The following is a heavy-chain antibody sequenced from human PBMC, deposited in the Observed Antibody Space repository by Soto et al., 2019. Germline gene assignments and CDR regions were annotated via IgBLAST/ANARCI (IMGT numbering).Heavy chain of an antibody. CDR3: AGVSNSGTYKSWAFDI. CDR2: ISYDGSNK. J-gene: IGHJ3*02. Sequence: PGGSLRLSCAASGFTFSSYAMHWVRQAPGKGLEWVAVISYDGSNKYYADSVKGRFTISRDNSKNTLYLQMNSLRAEDTAVYYCAGVSNSGTYKSWAFDIWGQGTVVTVSS. V-gene: IGHV3-30-3*01. D-gene: IGHD1-26*01. CDR1: GFTFSSYA.